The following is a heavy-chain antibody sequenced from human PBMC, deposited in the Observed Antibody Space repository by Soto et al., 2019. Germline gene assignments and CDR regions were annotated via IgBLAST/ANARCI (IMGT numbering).Heavy chain of an antibody. D-gene: IGHD3-10*01. J-gene: IGHJ3*02. V-gene: IGHV4-34*01. Sequence: SETLSLTCAVYGGSFSGYYWSWIRQPPGKGLEWIGEINHSGSTNYNPSLKSRVTISVDTSKNQFSLKLSSVTAADTAVYYCARTWGYYGSGRLDAFDIWGQGTMVTVSS. CDR1: GGSFSGYY. CDR3: ARTWGYYGSGRLDAFDI. CDR2: INHSGST.